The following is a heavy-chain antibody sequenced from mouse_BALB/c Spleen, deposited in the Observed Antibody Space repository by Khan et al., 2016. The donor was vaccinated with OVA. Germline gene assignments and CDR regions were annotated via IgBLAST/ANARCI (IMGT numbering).Heavy chain of an antibody. J-gene: IGHJ4*01. CDR1: GYSITSDYA. D-gene: IGHD2-13*01. CDR3: ARSLYYSDSYGMDY. Sequence: EVQLQESGPGLVKPSQSLSLTCTVTGYSITSDYAWNWIRQFPGNKLEWMGYISSTGSTSYNPSLKSRISITRDTSKNQFFLHLNSVTTEDTATYYCARSLYYSDSYGMDYWGQGTSVTVSS. V-gene: IGHV3-2*02. CDR2: ISSTGST.